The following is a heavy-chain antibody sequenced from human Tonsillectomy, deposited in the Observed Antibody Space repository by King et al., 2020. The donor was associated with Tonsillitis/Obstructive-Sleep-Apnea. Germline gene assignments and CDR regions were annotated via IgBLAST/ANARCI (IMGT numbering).Heavy chain of an antibody. CDR1: GFSFSAYA. D-gene: IGHD5/OR15-5a*01. CDR2: ISSDETNK. V-gene: IGHV3-30*15. CDR3: ARVFYDYGAHWFEP. Sequence: VQLVESGGGVVQPGRSLRLSCTASGFSFSAYAMNWVRQAPGKGLEWVAIISSDETNKYYADSVKGRFTISRDDSKDTLFLQMSSLIVEDTAVYYCARVFYDYGAHWFEPWGQGTLVTVSS. J-gene: IGHJ5*02.